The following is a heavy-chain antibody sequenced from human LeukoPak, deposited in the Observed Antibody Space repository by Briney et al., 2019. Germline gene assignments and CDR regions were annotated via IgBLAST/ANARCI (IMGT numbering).Heavy chain of an antibody. D-gene: IGHD3-22*01. Sequence: PSETPSLTCTVSGGSISSYYWSWIRQPPGKGLEWVGYIYYSGSTNYNPSLKSRVTISVDTSKNQFSLKLSSVTAADTAVYYCARHGRPLDYYDTYFDYWGQGTLVTVSS. CDR1: GGSISSYY. CDR2: IYYSGST. J-gene: IGHJ4*02. CDR3: ARHGRPLDYYDTYFDY. V-gene: IGHV4-59*08.